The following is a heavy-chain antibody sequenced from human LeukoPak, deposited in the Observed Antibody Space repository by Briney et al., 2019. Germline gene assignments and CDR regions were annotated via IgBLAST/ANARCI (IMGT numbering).Heavy chain of an antibody. V-gene: IGHV3-30*18. J-gene: IGHJ6*04. Sequence: GGSLRLSCAASGFTFSSYGMHWVRQAPGKGLEWVAVISYDGSNKYYADSVKGRFTISRDNSKNTLYLQMNSLRAEDTAVYYCAKDRGDIVVVVAATAHAEDLPAHYGMDVWGKGTTVTVSS. D-gene: IGHD2-15*01. CDR1: GFTFSSYG. CDR3: AKDRGDIVVVVAATAHAEDLPAHYGMDV. CDR2: ISYDGSNK.